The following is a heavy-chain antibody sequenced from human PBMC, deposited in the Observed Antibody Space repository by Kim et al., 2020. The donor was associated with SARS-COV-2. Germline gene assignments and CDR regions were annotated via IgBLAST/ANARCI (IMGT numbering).Heavy chain of an antibody. J-gene: IGHJ6*02. CDR1: GYTLTELS. CDR3: ASLGYSYAKYYYYGMDV. CDR2: FDPEDGET. Sequence: ASVKVSCKVSGYTLTELSMHWVRQAPGKGLEWMGGFDPEDGETIYAQKFQGRVTMTEDTSTDTAYMELSSLRSEDTAVYYCASLGYSYAKYYYYGMDVWGQGTTVTVSS. V-gene: IGHV1-24*01. D-gene: IGHD5-18*01.